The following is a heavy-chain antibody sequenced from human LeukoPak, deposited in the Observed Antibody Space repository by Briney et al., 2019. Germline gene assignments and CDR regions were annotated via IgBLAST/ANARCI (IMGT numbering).Heavy chain of an antibody. CDR2: IYYSGST. D-gene: IGHD3-10*01. V-gene: IGHV4-39*01. Sequence: SETLSLTCTVSGGSISSSSYYWGWIRQPPGKGLEWIGSIYYSGSTYYNPSLKSRVTISVDTSKNQFSLKLSSVTAADTAVYYCARRAYYGSGSYYDYWGQGTLVTVSS. CDR3: ARRAYYGSGSYYDY. J-gene: IGHJ4*02. CDR1: GGSISSSSYY.